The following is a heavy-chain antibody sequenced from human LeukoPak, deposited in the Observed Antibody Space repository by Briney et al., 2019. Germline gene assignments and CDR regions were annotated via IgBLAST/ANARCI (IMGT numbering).Heavy chain of an antibody. D-gene: IGHD6-19*01. CDR2: ISAYNGNT. Sequence: ASVKVSCKASRYIFTSNGISWVRQVPGQGLEWIGWISAYNGNTNYAQKFQGRVTMTTDTSTSTAYMELRSLRSDDTAVYYCARDQQWLDPARHGFDYWGQGTLVTVSS. CDR1: RYIFTSNG. J-gene: IGHJ4*02. CDR3: ARDQQWLDPARHGFDY. V-gene: IGHV1-18*01.